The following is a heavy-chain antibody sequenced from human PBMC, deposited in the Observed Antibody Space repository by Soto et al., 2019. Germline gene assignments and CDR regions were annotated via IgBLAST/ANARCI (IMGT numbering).Heavy chain of an antibody. V-gene: IGHV2-5*02. Sequence: QITLKESGPALVKPTQTLTLTCIFSGFSLSTSGEAVGWIRQPPGEALEWLALIYWDDDNRYNPTLKTRLTITKDTSKNQVVLTLTNMDPVDTATYYCAHYVSASPAGWFDPWGQGILVTVSS. CDR3: AHYVSASPAGWFDP. CDR1: GFSLSTSGEA. D-gene: IGHD3-10*01. CDR2: IYWDDDN. J-gene: IGHJ5*02.